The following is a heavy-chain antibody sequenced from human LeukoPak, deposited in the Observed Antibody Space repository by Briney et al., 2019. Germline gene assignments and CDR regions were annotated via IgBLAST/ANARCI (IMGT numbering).Heavy chain of an antibody. V-gene: IGHV4-4*07. CDR3: ARDSPYYTCYYDSSGYPNDAFDI. Sequence: KPSETLSLTCTVSGGSITSSYWNWIRQPAGKGLEWIGRIYTSGSTNYNPSLKSRVTMSVDTSKNQFSLKLSSVTAADTAVYYCARDSPYYTCYYDSSGYPNDAFDIWGQGTMVTVSS. D-gene: IGHD3-22*01. J-gene: IGHJ3*02. CDR2: IYTSGST. CDR1: GGSITSSY.